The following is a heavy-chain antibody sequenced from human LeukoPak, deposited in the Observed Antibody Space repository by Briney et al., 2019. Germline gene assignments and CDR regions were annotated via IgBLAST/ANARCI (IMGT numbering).Heavy chain of an antibody. J-gene: IGHJ4*02. CDR2: IYYSGST. CDR3: ARQYCSGGSCYSGYDFDY. CDR1: GGSISSSSYY. Sequence: SETLSLTCTVPGGSISSSSYYWGWIRQPPGKGLEWIGSIYYSGSTYYNPSLKSRVTISVDTSKNQFSLKLSSVTAAYTAMYYCARQYCSGGSCYSGYDFDYWGQGTLVIVSS. D-gene: IGHD2-15*01. V-gene: IGHV4-39*01.